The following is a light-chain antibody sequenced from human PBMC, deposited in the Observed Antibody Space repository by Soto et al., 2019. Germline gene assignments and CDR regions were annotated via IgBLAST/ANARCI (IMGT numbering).Light chain of an antibody. CDR1: ESITSTY. CDR3: QRYGTSPWS. J-gene: IGKJ1*01. CDR2: GAF. Sequence: IVLTQSPGTLSLSPGERATLYCRASESITSTYLSWYQQKPGRPPRLVIYGAFNRATGVPDRFSDTGSGTDFSLTISGLEPEESAVYFCQRYGTSPWSFGQGTKLEIK. V-gene: IGKV3-20*01.